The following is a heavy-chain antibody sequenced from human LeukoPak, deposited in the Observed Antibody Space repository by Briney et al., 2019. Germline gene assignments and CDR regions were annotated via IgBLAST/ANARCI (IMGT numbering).Heavy chain of an antibody. CDR2: MNPNSGNT. V-gene: IGHV1-8*01. CDR3: ARGPRGRLWFGDRYNWFDP. D-gene: IGHD3-10*01. J-gene: IGHJ5*02. Sequence: ASVKVSCKASGYTFTSYGINWVRQATGQGLEWMGWMNPNSGNTGYAQKFQGRVTMTRNTSISTAYMELSSLRSEDTAVYYCARGPRGRLWFGDRYNWFDPWGQGTLVTVSS. CDR1: GYTFTSYG.